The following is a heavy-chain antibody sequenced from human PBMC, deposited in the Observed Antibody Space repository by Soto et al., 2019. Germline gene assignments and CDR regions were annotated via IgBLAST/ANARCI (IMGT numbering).Heavy chain of an antibody. D-gene: IGHD6-19*01. CDR3: ASAAVTGTAGLDF. CDR1: GGTFSSYA. J-gene: IGHJ4*02. CDR2: IIPIFGGT. Sequence: GASVKVSCKASGGTFSSYAISWVRQAPGQGREWMVGIIPIFGGTKSAEKFQGRVTMTRDTSISTAYMELSRLTSDDTAVYYCASAAVTGTAGLDFWGQGTQVNVSS. V-gene: IGHV1-2*02.